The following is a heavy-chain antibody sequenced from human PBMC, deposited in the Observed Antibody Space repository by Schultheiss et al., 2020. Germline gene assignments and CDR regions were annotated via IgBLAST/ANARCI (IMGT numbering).Heavy chain of an antibody. CDR2: ISSSSSYI. J-gene: IGHJ4*02. D-gene: IGHD5-24*01. CDR1: GFTFSSYS. CDR3: ARADVEMATIS. Sequence: GGSLRLSCAASGFTFSSYSMNWVRQAPGKGLEWVSSISSSSSYIYYADSVKGRFTISRDNAKNSLYLQMNSLRAEDMAVYYCARADVEMATISWGQGTLVTVSS. V-gene: IGHV3-21*01.